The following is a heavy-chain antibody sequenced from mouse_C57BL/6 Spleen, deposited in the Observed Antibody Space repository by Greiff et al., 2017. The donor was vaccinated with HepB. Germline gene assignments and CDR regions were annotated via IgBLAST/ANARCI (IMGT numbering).Heavy chain of an antibody. V-gene: IGHV14-4*01. CDR1: GFNIKDDY. J-gene: IGHJ2*01. CDR2: IDPENGDT. CDR3: TSHYYGSLYYFDY. D-gene: IGHD1-1*01. Sequence: EVQLQQSGAELVRPGASVKLSCTASGFNIKDDYMHWVKQRPEQGLEWIGWIDPENGDTEYASKFQGKATITADTSSNTAYLQLSSLTSEDTAVYYCTSHYYGSLYYFDYWGQSTTLTVSS.